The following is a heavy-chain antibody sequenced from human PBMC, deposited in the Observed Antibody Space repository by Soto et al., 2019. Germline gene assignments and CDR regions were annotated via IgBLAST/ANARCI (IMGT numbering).Heavy chain of an antibody. Sequence: QVQLVQSGAEVKKPGASVKVSCKASGYTFTSYGISWVRQAPGQGLEWMGWISAYNGNTNYAQKLQGRVTMTTDTYTSTAYMELRSLRSDYTAVYYCARDKGAYCGGDCYSTWFDPWGQGTLVTVSS. V-gene: IGHV1-18*01. CDR2: ISAYNGNT. CDR1: GYTFTSYG. J-gene: IGHJ5*02. CDR3: ARDKGAYCGGDCYSTWFDP. D-gene: IGHD2-21*02.